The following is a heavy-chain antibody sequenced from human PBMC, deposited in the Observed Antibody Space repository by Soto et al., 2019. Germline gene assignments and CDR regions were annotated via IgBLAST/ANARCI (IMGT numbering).Heavy chain of an antibody. CDR2: INSSGST. Sequence: QVQLQESGPGLVKPSETLSLTCTVSGGSISSGGYWSWVRQRPGKGLEWIGYINSSGSTYYSPSLVSRTSISIDTSKNQFSLKMSSVTAADTAVYYCARDRGSYGMDVWGQGTTVTVS. J-gene: IGHJ6*02. CDR1: GGSISSGGY. V-gene: IGHV4-31*03. CDR3: ARDRGSYGMDV.